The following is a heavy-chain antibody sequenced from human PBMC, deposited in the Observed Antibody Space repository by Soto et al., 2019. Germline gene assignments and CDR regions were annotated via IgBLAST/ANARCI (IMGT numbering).Heavy chain of an antibody. CDR3: VRGFYDSAGYSAPFDS. V-gene: IGHV4-59*01. Sequence: SSETLSLTCTVSGISISRYYWNWIRQPPGKGLEWIGYIYNSGSTKYNPSLKSRVTISVDTSKNQFSLQLNSVTATDTAVYYCVRGFYDSAGYSAPFDSWGQGTLVTVSS. D-gene: IGHD3-22*01. CDR2: IYNSGST. CDR1: GISISRYY. J-gene: IGHJ4*02.